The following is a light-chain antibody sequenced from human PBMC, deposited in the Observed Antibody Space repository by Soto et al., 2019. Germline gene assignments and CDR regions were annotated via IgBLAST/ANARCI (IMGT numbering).Light chain of an antibody. CDR3: QQSYRTPFT. J-gene: IGKJ2*01. CDR1: QSISSY. Sequence: DIQMTQSPYSLSASVGDRVTITCRASQSISSYLTWYQQKPGKAPKLLIYAASSLQSGVPSRFSGSGSGTDFTLTSSSLQPEDFANYYCQQSYRTPFTFGQGTKLEIK. CDR2: AAS. V-gene: IGKV1-39*01.